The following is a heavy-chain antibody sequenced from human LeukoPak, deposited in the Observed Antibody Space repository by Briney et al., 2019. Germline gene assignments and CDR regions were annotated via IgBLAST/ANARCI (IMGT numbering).Heavy chain of an antibody. CDR2: INPNSGGT. CDR3: ARGSGSYYLFYFDY. V-gene: IGHV1-2*02. Sequence: GASVKVSCKASGYTFTGYYMHWVRQAPGQGLEWMGWINPNSGGTNYAQKFQGRVTMTRDTSISTAYMELSRLRSDDTAVYYCARGSGSYYLFYFDYWGQGTLVTVSS. J-gene: IGHJ4*02. CDR1: GYTFTGYY. D-gene: IGHD3-10*01.